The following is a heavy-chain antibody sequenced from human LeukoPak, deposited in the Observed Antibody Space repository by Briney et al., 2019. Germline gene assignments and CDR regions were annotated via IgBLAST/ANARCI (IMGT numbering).Heavy chain of an antibody. V-gene: IGHV4-38-2*02. CDR3: AREGYSGYARDY. J-gene: IGHJ4*02. CDR2: IYYSGST. D-gene: IGHD5-12*01. Sequence: SETLSLTCSVSGYSISSGFYWGWIRQPPGKGLEWIGSIYYSGSTYYNPSLKSRVTISVDTSKNQFSLKLSSVTAADTAVYYCAREGYSGYARDYWGQGTLVTVSS. CDR1: GYSISSGFY.